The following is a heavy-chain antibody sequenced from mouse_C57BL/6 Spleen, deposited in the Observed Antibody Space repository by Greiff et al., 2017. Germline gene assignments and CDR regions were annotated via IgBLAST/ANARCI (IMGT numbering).Heavy chain of an antibody. V-gene: IGHV5-4*01. D-gene: IGHD1-1*01. J-gene: IGHJ2*01. CDR2: ISDGGSYT. CDR1: GFTFSSYA. CDR3: ARDSPITTVDF. Sequence: DVKLVESGGGLVKPGGSLKLSCAASGFTFSSYAMSWVRQTPEQRLEWVATISDGGSYTNYTANVKGRFTISRDNAKNTLYLQMSHLKSEDTAMYYCARDSPITTVDFWGKGTTLTVSS.